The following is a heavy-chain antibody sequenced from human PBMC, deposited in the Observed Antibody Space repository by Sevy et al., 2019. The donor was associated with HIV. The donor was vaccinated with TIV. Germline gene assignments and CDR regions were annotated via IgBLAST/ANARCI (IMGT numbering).Heavy chain of an antibody. CDR1: GFTFSSYG. Sequence: GGCLRLSCAASGFTFSSYGMHCVRQAPGKGLEWVAVIWYDRINKYYGDSVKGRFTISRDNSKNTVYLQMNSLRAEDTAMYYCARAGDIVQVLAHYGMDVWGQGTQVTVSS. J-gene: IGHJ6*02. CDR2: IWYDRINK. CDR3: ARAGDIVQVLAHYGMDV. D-gene: IGHD2-8*01. V-gene: IGHV3-33*01.